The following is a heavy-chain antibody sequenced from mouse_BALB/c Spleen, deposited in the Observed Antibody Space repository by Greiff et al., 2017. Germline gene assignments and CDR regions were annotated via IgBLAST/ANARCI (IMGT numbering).Heavy chain of an antibody. D-gene: IGHD2-2*01. CDR2: INSNGGST. J-gene: IGHJ3*01. Sequence: EVQVVESGGGLVQPGGSLKLSCAASGFTFSSYGMSWVRQTPDKRLELVATINSNGGSTYYPDSVKGRFTISRDNAKNTLYLQMSSLKSEDTAMYYCAREGEYGYDTFAYWGQGTLVTVSA. CDR3: AREGEYGYDTFAY. V-gene: IGHV5-6-3*01. CDR1: GFTFSSYG.